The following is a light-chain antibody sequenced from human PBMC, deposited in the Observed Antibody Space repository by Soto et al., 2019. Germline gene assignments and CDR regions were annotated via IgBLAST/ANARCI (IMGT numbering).Light chain of an antibody. Sequence: QSALTQPPSASGSAGQSVTISCTGTSTDVGGYNYVSWYQQHPGKAPKLMIYEVSKRPSGVPDRFSGSKSGNTASLTVSGLQAEDEADYYCSSYAGNNIHYVFGTGTNVTVL. CDR2: EVS. V-gene: IGLV2-8*01. CDR3: SSYAGNNIHYV. J-gene: IGLJ1*01. CDR1: STDVGGYNY.